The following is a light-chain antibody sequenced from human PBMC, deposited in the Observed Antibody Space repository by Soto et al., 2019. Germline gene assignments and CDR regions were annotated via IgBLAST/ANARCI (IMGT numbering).Light chain of an antibody. J-gene: IGKJ1*01. CDR1: QSISSW. CDR3: QQYSSYSPKT. Sequence: DIQMTQSPSTLSASVGDRVTITCRASQSISSWLAWYQQKPGKAPKLLIYDATSLESGVPSRFSGSESGTEFTLTISSLQPDDFATYYCQQYSSYSPKTFGQGTKVEIK. CDR2: DAT. V-gene: IGKV1-5*01.